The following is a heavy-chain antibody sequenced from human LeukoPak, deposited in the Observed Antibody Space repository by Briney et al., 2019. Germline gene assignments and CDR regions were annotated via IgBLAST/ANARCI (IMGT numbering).Heavy chain of an antibody. J-gene: IGHJ4*02. CDR1: GFTFSSYS. Sequence: GGSLRLSCAASGFTFSSYSMNWVRRAPGKGLEWVSSISSSSSYIYYADSVKGRFTISRDNAKNSLYLQMNSLRAEDTAVYYCARVPLTTVTTDFDYWGQGTLVTVSS. CDR2: ISSSSSYI. CDR3: ARVPLTTVTTDFDY. V-gene: IGHV3-21*01. D-gene: IGHD4-17*01.